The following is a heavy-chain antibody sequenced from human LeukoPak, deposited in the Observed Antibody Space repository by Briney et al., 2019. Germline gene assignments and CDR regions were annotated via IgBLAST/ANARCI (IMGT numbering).Heavy chain of an antibody. Sequence: SETLSLTCAVYGGSFSGYYWSWIRQPPGKGLEWIGEINHSGSTNFNPSLKSRVTMSVDTSKNQFSLKLSSVTAADTAVYYCARAQLNLLVDFGMDVWGQGTTVTVSS. V-gene: IGHV4-34*01. CDR3: ARAQLNLLVDFGMDV. CDR2: INHSGST. D-gene: IGHD1-1*01. J-gene: IGHJ6*02. CDR1: GGSFSGYY.